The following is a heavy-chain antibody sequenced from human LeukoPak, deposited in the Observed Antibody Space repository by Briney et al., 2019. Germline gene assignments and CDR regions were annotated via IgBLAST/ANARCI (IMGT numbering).Heavy chain of an antibody. CDR3: ARGSGYSYGSYYYGMDV. CDR2: IIPILGIA. V-gene: IGHV1-69*04. D-gene: IGHD5-18*01. CDR1: GGTFRSYA. J-gene: IGHJ6*02. Sequence: GGSVKVSCKASGGTFRSYAISWVRQAPGQGLEWMGRIIPILGIANYAQKFQGRVTITADKSTSTAYMELSSLRSEDTAVYYCARGSGYSYGSYYYGMDVWGQGTTVTVSS.